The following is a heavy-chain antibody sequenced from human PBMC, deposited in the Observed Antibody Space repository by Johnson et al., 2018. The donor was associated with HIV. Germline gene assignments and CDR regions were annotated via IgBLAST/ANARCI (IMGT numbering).Heavy chain of an antibody. J-gene: IGHJ3*02. CDR3: ARGHGGPNPYEVVDI. Sequence: QVQLVESGGGVVQSGRSLRLSCTASGFTFRSYSMHWVRQAPGKGLEWVAVTPYDGTNKNYADSVKGRFTISRDNSKSTLYLQMNSLRAEDTAVYFCARGHGGPNPYEVVDIWGQGTMVTVSS. V-gene: IGHV3-30-3*01. D-gene: IGHD4-23*01. CDR2: TPYDGTNK. CDR1: GFTFRSYS.